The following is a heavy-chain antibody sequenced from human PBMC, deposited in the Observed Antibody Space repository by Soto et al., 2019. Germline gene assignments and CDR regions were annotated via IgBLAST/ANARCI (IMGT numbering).Heavy chain of an antibody. CDR2: SSNSGTFA. CDR3: ARSGDNFNVLDY. Sequence: GGSLRLSCAASGFTFSDYYMSWVRQAPGRGLEWISYSSNSGTFARYATSVKGRFSISRDNANNSLYLEMNSLRVEDTAVYYCARSGDNFNVLDYWGQGTPVTVS. J-gene: IGHJ4*02. V-gene: IGHV3-11*06. D-gene: IGHD1-1*01. CDR1: GFTFSDYY.